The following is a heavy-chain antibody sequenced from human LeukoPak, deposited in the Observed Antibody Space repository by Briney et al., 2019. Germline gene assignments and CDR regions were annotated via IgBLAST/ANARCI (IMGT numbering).Heavy chain of an antibody. D-gene: IGHD5-18*01. CDR1: GYTFTGYC. CDR3: ARDRAPWIQLWLPRYYFDY. Sequence: ASVKVSCKASGYTFTGYCMHWVRQAPGQGLEWMGWINPNSGGTNYAQKFQGRVTMTRDTSISTAYMELSRLRSDDTAVYYCARDRAPWIQLWLPRYYFDYWGQGTLVTVSS. CDR2: INPNSGGT. V-gene: IGHV1-2*02. J-gene: IGHJ4*02.